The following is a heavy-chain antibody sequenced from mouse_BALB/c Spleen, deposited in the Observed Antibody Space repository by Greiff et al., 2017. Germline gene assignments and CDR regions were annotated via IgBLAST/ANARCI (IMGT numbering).Heavy chain of an antibody. Sequence: EVQVVESGGGLVKPGGSLKLSCAASGFTFSSYAMSWVRQSPEKRLEWVAEISSGGSYTYYPDTVTGRFTISRDNAKNTLYLEMSSLRSEDTAMYYCARDPDGYYGAMDYWGQGTSVTVSS. CDR1: GFTFSSYA. CDR2: ISSGGSYT. CDR3: ARDPDGYYGAMDY. J-gene: IGHJ4*01. D-gene: IGHD2-3*01. V-gene: IGHV5-9-4*01.